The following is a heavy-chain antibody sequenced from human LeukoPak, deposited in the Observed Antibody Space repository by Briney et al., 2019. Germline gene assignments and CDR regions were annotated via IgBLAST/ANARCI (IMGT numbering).Heavy chain of an antibody. J-gene: IGHJ4*02. D-gene: IGHD2-15*01. CDR2: INPNGGGT. CDR3: ARGFRGSTFSY. Sequence: RASVKVSCKSSGYTFTAYYIHWVRQVPGHGLEWMGWINPNGGGTNYAQKFQGRVSLASDTSISTAYMELSGLTSDDTALYYCARGFRGSTFSYWGQGTLVTVSS. CDR1: GYTFTAYY. V-gene: IGHV1-2*02.